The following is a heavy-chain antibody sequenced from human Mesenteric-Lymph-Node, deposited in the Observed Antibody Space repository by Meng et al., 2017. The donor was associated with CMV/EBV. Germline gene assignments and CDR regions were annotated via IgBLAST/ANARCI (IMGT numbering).Heavy chain of an antibody. Sequence: GGSISRGGYYWSWVRQFPGKGLEWIACIHHSGTTSQNPSLKSRVSISVDTSENHFSLRLGSVTAADTAVYYCARQLDDFWSGYPLDSWGRGTLVTVSS. CDR1: GGSISRGGYY. CDR2: IHHSGTT. CDR3: ARQLDDFWSGYPLDS. V-gene: IGHV4-31*02. D-gene: IGHD3-3*01. J-gene: IGHJ4*02.